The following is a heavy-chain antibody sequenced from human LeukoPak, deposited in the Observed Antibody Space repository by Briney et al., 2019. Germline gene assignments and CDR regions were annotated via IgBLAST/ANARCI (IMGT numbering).Heavy chain of an antibody. J-gene: IGHJ4*02. CDR2: IWYDGSNK. CDR3: ARDRGNSYFDY. V-gene: IGHV3-33*01. D-gene: IGHD1-26*01. CDR1: GFTFSSNG. Sequence: GGSLRLSCAASGFTFSSNGMHWVRQGPGKGLEWVTFIWYDGSNKYYADSVKGRFTISRDNSKNTLYLQMNSLGADDTAVYYCARDRGNSYFDYWGQGTLVTVSS.